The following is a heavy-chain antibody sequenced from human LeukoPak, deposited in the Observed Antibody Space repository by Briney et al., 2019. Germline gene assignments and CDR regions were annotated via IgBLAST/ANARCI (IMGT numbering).Heavy chain of an antibody. CDR3: ARDRTSYYGSGSYHYN. Sequence: GGSLRLSCAASGFTVSSNYMSWVRQAPGKGLEWVSVIYSGGSTYYADSVKGRFTISRHNSKNTLYLQMDSLRAEDTAVYYCARDRTSYYGSGSYHYNWGQGTLVTVSS. CDR2: IYSGGST. V-gene: IGHV3-53*04. D-gene: IGHD3-10*01. CDR1: GFTVSSNY. J-gene: IGHJ4*02.